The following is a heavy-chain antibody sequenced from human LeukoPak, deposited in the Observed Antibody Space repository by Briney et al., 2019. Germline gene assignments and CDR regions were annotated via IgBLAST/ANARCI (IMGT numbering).Heavy chain of an antibody. D-gene: IGHD5-24*01. V-gene: IGHV4-59*11. CDR2: IDYIGSA. Sequence: SETLSLTCTVSGGSISSHYWSWIRQPPGKGLEWIGYIDYIGSANYNPSLKSRVTISRDTSKNQFSLRLTSVTAADTAVYYCARDARRDGYKTSDYWGQGTLVTVSS. J-gene: IGHJ4*02. CDR1: GGSISSHY. CDR3: ARDARRDGYKTSDY.